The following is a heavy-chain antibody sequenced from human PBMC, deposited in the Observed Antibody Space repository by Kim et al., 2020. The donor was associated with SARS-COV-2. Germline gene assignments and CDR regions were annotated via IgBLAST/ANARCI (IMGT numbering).Heavy chain of an antibody. D-gene: IGHD3-10*01. V-gene: IGHV3-11*06. CDR1: GFTFSDYY. CDR2: ISSSSSYT. CDR3: VRDNPHGSGSYYINDY. J-gene: IGHJ4*02. Sequence: GGSLRLSCAASGFTFSDYYMSWIRQAPGKGLEWVSYISSSSSYTNYADSVKGRFTISRDNAKNSLYLQMNSLRAEDTAVYYCVRDNPHGSGSYYINDYWGQGTLVTVSS.